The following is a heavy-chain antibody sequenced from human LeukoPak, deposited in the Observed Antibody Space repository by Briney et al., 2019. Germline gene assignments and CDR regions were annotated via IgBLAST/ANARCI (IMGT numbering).Heavy chain of an antibody. J-gene: IGHJ6*02. CDR3: ARGRGRYYGMDV. CDR1: GGSLSGYY. Sequence: PSETLSLTCAVYGGSLSGYYWSWIRQPPGKGLEWIGEINPSGSTNCHPSLKSRVTTSLDTSKNQISLKLRSVTAVDTAAYYCARGRGRYYGMDVWGQGTTVTVSS. V-gene: IGHV4-34*01. D-gene: IGHD3-10*01. CDR2: INPSGST.